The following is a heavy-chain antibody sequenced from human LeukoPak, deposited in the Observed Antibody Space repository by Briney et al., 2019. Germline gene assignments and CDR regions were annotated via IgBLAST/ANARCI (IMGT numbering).Heavy chain of an antibody. J-gene: IGHJ4*02. V-gene: IGHV3-11*01. CDR3: ASDTTGTDAFDI. D-gene: IGHD1-1*01. Sequence: LSLTCTVSGGSISSYYWSWIRQAPGKGLEWVSYISSSGSTIYYADSVKGRSTISRDNAKNSLYLQMNSLRAEDTAVYYCASDTTGTDAFDIWGQGTLVAVSS. CDR1: GGSISSYY. CDR2: ISSSGSTI.